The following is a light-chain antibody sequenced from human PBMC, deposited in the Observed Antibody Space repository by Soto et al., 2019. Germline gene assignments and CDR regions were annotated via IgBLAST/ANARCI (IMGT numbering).Light chain of an antibody. CDR3: SSYTSSSTSTV. CDR1: SSEVGGYNY. CDR2: DVS. J-gene: IGLJ1*01. V-gene: IGLV2-14*01. Sequence: TQPASLSGSPGPAITISCTGNSSEVGGYNYVSWYQQHPGKAPKLMIYDVSNRPSGVSNRFSGSKSGNTASLTISGLQAEDEADYYCSSYTSSSTSTVFGTGTKVTVL.